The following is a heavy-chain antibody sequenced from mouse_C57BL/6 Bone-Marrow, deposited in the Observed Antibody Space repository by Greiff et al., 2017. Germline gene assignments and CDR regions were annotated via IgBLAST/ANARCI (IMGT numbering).Heavy chain of an antibody. Sequence: QVQLQQPGAELVRPGTSVKLSCKASGYTFTSYWMHWVKQRPGQGLEWIGVIDPSASYTNYNQKFKGKATLTVDTSSSTAYMQLSSLTSEDSAVYYWARGNDYDGAWFAYWGQGTLVTVSA. CDR2: IDPSASYT. CDR1: GYTFTSYW. J-gene: IGHJ3*01. V-gene: IGHV1-59*01. D-gene: IGHD2-4*01. CDR3: ARGNDYDGAWFAY.